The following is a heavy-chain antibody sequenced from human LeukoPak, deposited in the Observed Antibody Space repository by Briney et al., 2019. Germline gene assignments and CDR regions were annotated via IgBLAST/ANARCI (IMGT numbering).Heavy chain of an antibody. CDR3: ARVVGRAAACTHMMGYFDY. D-gene: IGHD6-13*01. Sequence: GGSLRLSCAASGFTFSSYAMHWVRQAPGKGLEWVAVISYDGSNKYYADSVKGRFTISRDNSKNTLYLQMNSLRAEDTAVYYCARVVGRAAACTHMMGYFDYWGQGTLVTVSS. V-gene: IGHV3-30*04. CDR2: ISYDGSNK. CDR1: GFTFSSYA. J-gene: IGHJ4*02.